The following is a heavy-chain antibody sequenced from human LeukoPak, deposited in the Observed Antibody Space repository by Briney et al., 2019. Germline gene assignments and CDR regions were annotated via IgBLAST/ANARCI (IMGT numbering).Heavy chain of an antibody. CDR1: GFTFGDYA. Sequence: PGGSLRLSCTASGFTFGDYAMSWFRQAPGNGLGWVGFIRSKTYGGTKEYAAAVKGRFTISRDDSKSIAYLQMNSLKTEDTAVYYCTRDLLSMTTVTTPLDYLSGYWGQGTLVTVSS. D-gene: IGHD4-17*01. J-gene: IGHJ4*02. CDR2: IRSKTYGGTK. CDR3: TRDLLSMTTVTTPLDYLSGY. V-gene: IGHV3-49*03.